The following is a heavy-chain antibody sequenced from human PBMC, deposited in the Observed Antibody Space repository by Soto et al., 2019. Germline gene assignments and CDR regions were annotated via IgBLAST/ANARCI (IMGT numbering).Heavy chain of an antibody. CDR2: IYIGDST. V-gene: IGHV3-66*02. CDR3: ARDPLWGTAMVLWYFDL. J-gene: IGHJ2*01. Sequence: GGSLRLSCAASEFNVSNNYMSWVRQAPGQGLEWVSVIYIGDSTYYADSVKGRFTISRDNSKNTLYLQMNSLRAEDTAVYYCARDPLWGTAMVLWYFDLWGRGTLVTVSS. CDR1: EFNVSNNY. D-gene: IGHD5-18*01.